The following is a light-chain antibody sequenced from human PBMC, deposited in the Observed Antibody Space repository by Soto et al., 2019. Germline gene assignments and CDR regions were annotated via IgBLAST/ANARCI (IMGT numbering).Light chain of an antibody. CDR1: SSDVGGYDL. Sequence: QSALTQPASVSGSPGQSITISCTGTSSDVGGYDLVSWYQQHPGKAPKLIIYEGSKRPSGISNRFSGSKSGNTASLTISGLQAEDEADYYCCSYAGTYVSYVFGTGTKVTVL. V-gene: IGLV2-23*01. J-gene: IGLJ1*01. CDR3: CSYAGTYVSYV. CDR2: EGS.